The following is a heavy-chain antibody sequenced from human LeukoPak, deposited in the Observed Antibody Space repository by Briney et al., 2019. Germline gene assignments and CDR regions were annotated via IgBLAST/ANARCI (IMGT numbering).Heavy chain of an antibody. D-gene: IGHD3-10*01. CDR3: ARGRITMVRGVIPSYYYYGMDV. CDR1: GGSFSGYC. J-gene: IGHJ6*02. V-gene: IGHV4-34*01. CDR2: INHSGST. Sequence: SETLSLTCAVYGGSFSGYCWSWIRQPPGKGLEWIGEINHSGSTNYNPSLKSRVTISVDTSKNQFSLKLSSVTAADTAVYYCARGRITMVRGVIPSYYYYGMDVWGQGTTVTVSS.